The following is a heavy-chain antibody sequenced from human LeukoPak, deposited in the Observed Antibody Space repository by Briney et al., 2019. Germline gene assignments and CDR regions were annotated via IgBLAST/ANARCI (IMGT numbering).Heavy chain of an antibody. D-gene: IGHD6-6*01. J-gene: IGHJ6*02. Sequence: GGSLRLSCAASGFTVSSNYMSWVRQAPGKGLEWVSVIYSGGSTYYADSVKGRFTISRDNSKNTLYLQMNSLRAEDTAVYYRARPSAYYYYGMDVWGQGTTVTVSS. CDR1: GFTVSSNY. CDR2: IYSGGST. CDR3: ARPSAYYYYGMDV. V-gene: IGHV3-53*01.